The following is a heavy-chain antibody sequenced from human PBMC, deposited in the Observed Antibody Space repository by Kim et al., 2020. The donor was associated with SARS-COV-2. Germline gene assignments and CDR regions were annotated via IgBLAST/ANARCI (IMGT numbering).Heavy chain of an antibody. V-gene: IGHV4-34*01. CDR1: GGSFSGYY. Sequence: SETLSLTCAVYGGSFSGYYWSWIRQPPGKGLEWIGEINHSGSTNYNPSLKSRVTISVDTSKNQFSLKLSSVTAADTAVYYCARVRGVMIFGVVIGRDYYYMDVWGKGTTVTVSS. CDR3: ARVRGVMIFGVVIGRDYYYMDV. CDR2: INHSGST. J-gene: IGHJ6*03. D-gene: IGHD3-3*01.